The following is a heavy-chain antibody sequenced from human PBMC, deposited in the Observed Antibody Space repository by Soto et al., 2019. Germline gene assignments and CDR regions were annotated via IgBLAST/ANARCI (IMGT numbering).Heavy chain of an antibody. CDR3: AHSGLSDSQYVADAFDF. CDR2: IYWDDDK. Sequence: QITLRESGPTLVKPTQTLTLTCTFSGFSLDASAVGVGWIRQPPGKALEWLALIYWDDDKRYNPSLKSRLTLTKDTSKNHVVLTITNMHPVDTAIDYSAHSGLSDSQYVADAFDFSGQGTMVTVSS. CDR1: GFSLDASAVG. J-gene: IGHJ3*01. D-gene: IGHD3-16*01. V-gene: IGHV2-5*02.